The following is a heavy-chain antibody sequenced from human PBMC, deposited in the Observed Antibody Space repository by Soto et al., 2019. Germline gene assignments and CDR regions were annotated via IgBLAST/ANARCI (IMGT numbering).Heavy chain of an antibody. CDR2: IKYRGST. J-gene: IGHJ4*02. V-gene: IGHV4-39*02. D-gene: IGHD1-1*01. Sequence: SETLSLTCTVSGGSISSNYYWGWIRQPPGKGLEWLGSIKYRGSTSYNPSLKSRLTIAVDTSKNQFSLKLSSVTAADTAVYYCAREQDPPADAYNFAYWGQGTPVTVSS. CDR1: GGSISSNYY. CDR3: AREQDPPADAYNFAY.